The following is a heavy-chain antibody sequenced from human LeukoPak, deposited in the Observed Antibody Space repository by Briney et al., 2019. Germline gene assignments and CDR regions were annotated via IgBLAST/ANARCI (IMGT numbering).Heavy chain of an antibody. CDR2: ISYDGSNQ. Sequence: GRSLRLSCAASGFTFSSYAMHWVRQAPGKGLERVAVISYDGSNQYYADSVKGRFTISRDNSKNTLYLQMNSLRAEDTAVYYCARARVIIYAFDIWGQGTMVTVSS. D-gene: IGHD3-10*01. CDR1: GFTFSSYA. V-gene: IGHV3-30-3*01. J-gene: IGHJ3*02. CDR3: ARARVIIYAFDI.